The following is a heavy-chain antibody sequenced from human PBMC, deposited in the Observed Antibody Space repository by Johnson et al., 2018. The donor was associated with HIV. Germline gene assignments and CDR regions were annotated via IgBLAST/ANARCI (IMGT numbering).Heavy chain of an antibody. V-gene: IGHV3-74*03. CDR1: GFIFSSYW. CDR2: INSYRSST. J-gene: IGHJ3*02. CDR3: ARAVYSSSSSCAFDI. Sequence: VQLVESGGGLVQPGGSLRLSCAASGFIFSSYWMHWVRQAPGKGLVWVSRINSYRSSTTYADSVKGRFTISRDNAKNTVYLQRNSLRAEDTAVYYCARAVYSSSSSCAFDIWGQGTMVTVSS. D-gene: IGHD6-6*01.